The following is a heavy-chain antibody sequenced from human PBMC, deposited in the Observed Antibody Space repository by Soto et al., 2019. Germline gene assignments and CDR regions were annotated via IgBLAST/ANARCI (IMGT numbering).Heavy chain of an antibody. CDR2: IKQDGSEK. V-gene: IGHV3-7*05. D-gene: IGHD4-17*01. CDR1: GFTFSSYW. CDR3: ARGMTTVTYYYYYGMDV. J-gene: IGHJ6*02. Sequence: GGSLRLSCAASGFTFSSYWMSWVRQAPGKGLEWVANIKQDGSEKYYVDSVKGRFTISRDNAKNSLYLQMNSLRAEDTAVYYCARGMTTVTYYYYYGMDVWGQGTTVTVSS.